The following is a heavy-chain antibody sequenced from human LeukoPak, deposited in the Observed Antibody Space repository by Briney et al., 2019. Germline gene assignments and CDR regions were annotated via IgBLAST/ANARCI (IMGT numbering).Heavy chain of an antibody. CDR3: ARVGHYGPGSGWFDP. J-gene: IGHJ5*02. CDR2: IYHSGNT. D-gene: IGHD3-10*01. V-gene: IGHV4-30-2*01. Sequence: SETLSLTCAVYGGSISSGGYSWSWIRQPPGKGLEWIGNIYHSGNTHYNPSLKTRVTISADRSTNQFSLRLSSVTAADAAVYNCARVGHYGPGSGWFDPWGQGTLATVSS. CDR1: GGSISSGGYS.